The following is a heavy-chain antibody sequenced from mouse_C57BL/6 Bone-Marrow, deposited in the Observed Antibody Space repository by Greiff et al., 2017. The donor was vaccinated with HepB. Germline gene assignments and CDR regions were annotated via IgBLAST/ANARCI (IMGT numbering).Heavy chain of an antibody. V-gene: IGHV5-4*01. CDR2: ISDGGSYT. Sequence: EVKLVESGGGLVKPGGSLKLSCAASGFTFSSYAMSWVRQTPEKRLEWVATISDGGSYTYYPDNVKGRFTISRDNAKNNLYLQMSHLKSEDTAMYYCAREPNWFAYWGQGTLVTVSA. CDR1: GFTFSSYA. CDR3: AREPNWFAY. J-gene: IGHJ3*01.